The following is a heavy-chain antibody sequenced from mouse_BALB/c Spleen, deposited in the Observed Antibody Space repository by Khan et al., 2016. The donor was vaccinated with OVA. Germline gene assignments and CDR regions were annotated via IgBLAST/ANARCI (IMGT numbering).Heavy chain of an antibody. CDR3: ARTARIKY. Sequence: EVQLQESGPGLVKPSQSLSLTCTVTGYSITSGYGWNWNRQFPGNKLEWLGYISYSGSTNYNPSLKSRISITRDTSKNQFFLQLNSVTTEDTATYYCARTARIKYWGQGTTLTVSS. CDR2: ISYSGST. V-gene: IGHV3-1*02. CDR1: GYSITSGYG. D-gene: IGHD1-2*01. J-gene: IGHJ2*01.